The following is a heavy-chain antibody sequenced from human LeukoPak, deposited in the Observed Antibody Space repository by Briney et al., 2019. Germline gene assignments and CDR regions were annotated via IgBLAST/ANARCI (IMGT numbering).Heavy chain of an antibody. D-gene: IGHD6-13*01. CDR3: ARDSGIAAAGTHWYFDL. Sequence: SVKVSCKASGYTFTSYGISWVRQAPGQGLEWMGGIIPIFGTANYAQKFQGRVTITADESTSTAYMELSSLRSEDTAVYYCARDSGIAAAGTHWYFDLWGRGTLVTVSS. CDR1: GYTFTSYG. V-gene: IGHV1-69*13. J-gene: IGHJ2*01. CDR2: IIPIFGTA.